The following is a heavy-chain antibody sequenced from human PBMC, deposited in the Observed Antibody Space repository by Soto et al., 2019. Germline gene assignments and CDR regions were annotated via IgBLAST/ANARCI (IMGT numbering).Heavy chain of an antibody. CDR3: ARVDHRGYFAILTDY. CDR1: GDSLSSGGHY. CDR2: IYDSVNT. D-gene: IGHD3-9*01. V-gene: IGHV4-31*03. J-gene: IGHJ4*02. Sequence: PSETLSLTCPVSGDSLSSGGHYWSWIRQHPGKGLEWIGHIYDSVNTYYSPSLRSRVTISADMSKNQFSLNLRSVTAADTAVYYCARVDHRGYFAILTDYWGQGTLVTVSS.